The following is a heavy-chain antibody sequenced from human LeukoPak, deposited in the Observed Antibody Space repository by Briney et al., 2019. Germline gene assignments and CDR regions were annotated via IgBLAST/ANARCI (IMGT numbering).Heavy chain of an antibody. D-gene: IGHD3-10*01. V-gene: IGHV3-53*01. CDR3: ARATTVISYYYGMDV. CDR1: GFTVSSNY. J-gene: IGHJ6*02. CDR2: IYSGGST. Sequence: GRSLRLSCAASGFTVSSNYMSWVRQAPGKGLEWVSVIYSGGSTYYADSVKGRFTISRDNSKNTLYLQMNSLRAEDTAVYYCARATTVISYYYGMDVWGQGTTVTVSS.